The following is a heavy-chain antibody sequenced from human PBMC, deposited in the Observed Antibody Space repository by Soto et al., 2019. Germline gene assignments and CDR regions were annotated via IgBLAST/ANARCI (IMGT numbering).Heavy chain of an antibody. J-gene: IGHJ4*02. CDR1: GGSISTVDYW. Sequence: QVQLQESGPGLVKPSQTLSLTCTVSGGSISTVDYWWSWIRQSPDMGLEWIGHIYDGGRTYNNPSLESXXTXSVXTSKSQLSPTLSSVSAADTAVYYCARGPSGDKVDSWGQGPLVTVSS. V-gene: IGHV4-30-4*01. CDR2: IYDGGRT. CDR3: ARGPSGDKVDS. D-gene: IGHD7-27*01.